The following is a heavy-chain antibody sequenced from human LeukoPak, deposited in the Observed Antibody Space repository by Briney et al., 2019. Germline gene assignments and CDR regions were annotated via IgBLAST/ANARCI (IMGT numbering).Heavy chain of an antibody. V-gene: IGHV1-18*01. Sequence: ASVKVSCRASGYTFHTYDITWVRQAPGQGLEWMGWIRSQNGATNYAQKLQGRVTMTTDASTSTVHMELRSLRSDDTAVYYCPRVGRSGSPGAFDIWGQGTMVIVSA. D-gene: IGHD1-26*01. CDR1: GYTFHTYD. CDR3: PRVGRSGSPGAFDI. J-gene: IGHJ3*02. CDR2: IRSQNGAT.